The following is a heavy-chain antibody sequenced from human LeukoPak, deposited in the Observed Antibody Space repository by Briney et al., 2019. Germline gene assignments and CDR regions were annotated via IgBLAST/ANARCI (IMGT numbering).Heavy chain of an antibody. Sequence: ASVKVSCKASGYTFTSYGISRVRQAPGQGLERMGWISAYNGNTNYAQKLQGRVTMTTDTSTSTAYMELRSLRSDDTAVYYCARAIPELGYCSSTSCKTPMPYYYYGMDVWGQGTTVTVSS. CDR1: GYTFTSYG. D-gene: IGHD2-2*01. V-gene: IGHV1-18*01. CDR2: ISAYNGNT. CDR3: ARAIPELGYCSSTSCKTPMPYYYYGMDV. J-gene: IGHJ6*02.